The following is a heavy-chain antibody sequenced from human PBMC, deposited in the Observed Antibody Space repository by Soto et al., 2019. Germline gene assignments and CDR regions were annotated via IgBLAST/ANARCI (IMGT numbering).Heavy chain of an antibody. CDR2: IYYSGST. CDR3: ARGNYYDSSGYYPPYFQH. D-gene: IGHD3-22*01. CDR1: GGSVSSGSYY. J-gene: IGHJ1*01. Sequence: SETLSLTCTVSGGSVSSGSYYWSWIRQPPGKGLEWIGYIYYSGSTNYNPSLKSRVTTSVDTSKNQFSLKLSSVTAAVTAVYYCARGNYYDSSGYYPPYFQHWGQGTLVTVS. V-gene: IGHV4-61*01.